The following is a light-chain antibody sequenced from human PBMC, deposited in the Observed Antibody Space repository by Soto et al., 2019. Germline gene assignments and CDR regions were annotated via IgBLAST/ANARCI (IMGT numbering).Light chain of an antibody. CDR1: SSDAGGYNY. Sequence: QSALTQPRSVSGSPGQSVTISCTGTSSDAGGYNYVSWYQQHPGKAPKLMIYDVSKRPSGVPDRFSGSKSGNTASLTISGLQAEDEADYYCCSYAGSYRVFGTGTKLTVL. V-gene: IGLV2-11*01. CDR3: CSYAGSYRV. CDR2: DVS. J-gene: IGLJ1*01.